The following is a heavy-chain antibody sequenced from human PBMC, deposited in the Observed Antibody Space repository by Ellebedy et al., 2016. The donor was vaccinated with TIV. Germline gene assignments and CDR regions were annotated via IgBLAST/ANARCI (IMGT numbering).Heavy chain of an antibody. CDR1: GFTFSVYG. V-gene: IGHV3-30*02. CDR2: LRHDGSKK. CDR3: AKDRWGRGVNKYGVDV. D-gene: IGHD3-10*01. J-gene: IGHJ6*02. Sequence: GESLKISCAASGFTFSVYGMYWVRQAPGKGLEWVAFLRHDGSKKHYTDSVKGRYTISRDNSKNTVYLQMNSLRAEDTAVYYCAKDRWGRGVNKYGVDVWGQGTTVTVS.